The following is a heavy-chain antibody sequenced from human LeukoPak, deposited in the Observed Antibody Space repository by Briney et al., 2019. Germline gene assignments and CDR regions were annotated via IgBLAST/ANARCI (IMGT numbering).Heavy chain of an antibody. J-gene: IGHJ1*01. CDR2: IIPISGTI. D-gene: IGHD6-13*01. V-gene: IGHV1-69*06. CDR3: ATYRSTWSPRFEYFQE. Sequence: SMKASCKASGYTFTNNYIHWVRQAPGQGLEWMGGIIPISGTIKYAQKFQGRVTMTADRSTSTAYMALSSLRSEDTAVYYCATYRSTWSPRFEYFQEWGQGTLVTVSS. CDR1: GYTFTNNY.